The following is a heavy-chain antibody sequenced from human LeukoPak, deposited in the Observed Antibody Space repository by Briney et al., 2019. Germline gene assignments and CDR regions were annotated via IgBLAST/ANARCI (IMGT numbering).Heavy chain of an antibody. CDR1: GYTFTGYY. V-gene: IGHV1-2*02. Sequence: RASVKVSCKASGYTFTGYYMHWVRQAPGQGLEWMGWINPDSGGTNYAQKFQGRVTMTRDTSISTAYMELSRLRSDDTAVYYCARLSTVTTSFDYWGQGTLVTVSS. J-gene: IGHJ4*02. D-gene: IGHD4-17*01. CDR2: INPDSGGT. CDR3: ARLSTVTTSFDY.